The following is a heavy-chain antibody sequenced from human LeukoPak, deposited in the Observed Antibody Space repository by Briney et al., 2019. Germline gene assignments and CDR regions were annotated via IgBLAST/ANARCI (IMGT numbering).Heavy chain of an antibody. CDR2: IIPIFGTA. CDR3: ARGQAYGSGSSAWFDP. V-gene: IGHV1-69*06. Sequence: SVKVSCKASGGTFSSYAINWVRQAPGQGLEWMGGIIPIFGTANYAQKFQGRVTITADKSTSTAYMELSSLRSEDTAVYYCARGQAYGSGSSAWFDPWGQGTLVTVSS. D-gene: IGHD3-10*01. CDR1: GGTFSSYA. J-gene: IGHJ5*02.